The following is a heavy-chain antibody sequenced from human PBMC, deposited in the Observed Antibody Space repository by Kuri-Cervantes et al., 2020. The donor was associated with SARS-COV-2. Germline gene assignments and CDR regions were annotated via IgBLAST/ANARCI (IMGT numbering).Heavy chain of an antibody. V-gene: IGHV4-61*01. D-gene: IGHD4-17*01. J-gene: IGHJ6*02. Sequence: SETLSLTCTVSGGSVSSESYYWSWIRQPPGKGLEWIGYIYYSGSTSYNPSLNSRVTISGDTSKNQFSLKLSSVTAADTAVYYCARGDRDYLLGYYKGMDVWGQGTTVTVSS. CDR3: ARGDRDYLLGYYKGMDV. CDR2: IYYSGST. CDR1: GGSVSSESYY.